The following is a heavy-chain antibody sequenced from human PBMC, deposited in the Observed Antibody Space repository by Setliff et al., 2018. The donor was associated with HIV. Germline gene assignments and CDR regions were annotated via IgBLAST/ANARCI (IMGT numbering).Heavy chain of an antibody. CDR3: ARDPRIAVARDYYYYYMDV. Sequence: SVKVSCKASGDIINRYAISWVRQAPGQGLEWMGGIIPIFGTADYAQKFQGRVTITADESTSTAYVELSSLRSEDTAVYYCARDPRIAVARDYYYYYMDVWGKGTTVTVSS. CDR2: IIPIFGTA. V-gene: IGHV1-69*13. J-gene: IGHJ6*03. D-gene: IGHD6-19*01. CDR1: GDIINRYA.